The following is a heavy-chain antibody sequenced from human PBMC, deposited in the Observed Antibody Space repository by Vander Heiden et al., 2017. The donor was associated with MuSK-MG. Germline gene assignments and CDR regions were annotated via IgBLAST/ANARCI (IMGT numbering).Heavy chain of an antibody. V-gene: IGHV3-48*01. J-gene: IGHJ5*02. CDR2: ISSTSSTI. CDR3: ARQGYSSGWS. CDR1: GFTFSSYG. Sequence: EVQLVESGGGLVQPGGSLRLSCAASGFTFSSYGMNWVRQAPGKGLESVSYISSTSSTIYYADSVKGRFTISRDNAKNSLYLQMNSLRAEDTAVYYCARQGYSSGWSWCQGTLVTVSS. D-gene: IGHD6-19*01.